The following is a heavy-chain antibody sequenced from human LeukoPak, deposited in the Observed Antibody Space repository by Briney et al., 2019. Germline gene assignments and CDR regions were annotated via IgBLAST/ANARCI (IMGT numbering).Heavy chain of an antibody. Sequence: SETLSLTCAVSGGSISSYYWTWIRQPPGKGLEWVGYIQNSAIYRAKIKSSPSLQSRVSLSIDTSKNLVSLTVNSVTAADTAVYYCARLSSTLYYSMDVWGPGTAVTVSS. CDR1: GGSISSYY. D-gene: IGHD6-6*01. J-gene: IGHJ6*02. CDR2: IQNSAIYRAKI. CDR3: ARLSSTLYYSMDV. V-gene: IGHV4-59*08.